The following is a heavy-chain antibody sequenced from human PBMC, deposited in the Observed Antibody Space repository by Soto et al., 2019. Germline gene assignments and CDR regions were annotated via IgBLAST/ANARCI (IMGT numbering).Heavy chain of an antibody. V-gene: IGHV5-10-1*01. Sequence: PGESLKISCNVSGYSFTTFWISWVRQMPEKGLEWMGRLDPADSFTNYSPSFQGHVTISVDKSINTAYLQWSSLKASDTAIYYCARHLYANRNYRDALDVWGQGTMVTVSS. D-gene: IGHD2-8*01. CDR2: LDPADSFT. J-gene: IGHJ3*01. CDR3: ARHLYANRNYRDALDV. CDR1: GYSFTTFW.